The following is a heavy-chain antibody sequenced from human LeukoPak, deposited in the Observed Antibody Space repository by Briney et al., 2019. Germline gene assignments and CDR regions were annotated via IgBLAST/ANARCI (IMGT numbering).Heavy chain of an antibody. CDR1: GFTVNSNY. Sequence: GGSLRLSCAASGFTVNSNYMSWVRQAPGKGLEWVSLIYTGGSTYYADSVRGRFTISRDNSKNTLYLQMNSLRPEDTAIYYCARGFGKAAADVFGGYTKDVWGQGTTVTVSS. J-gene: IGHJ6*02. D-gene: IGHD6-13*01. CDR3: ARGFGKAAADVFGGYTKDV. V-gene: IGHV3-66*02. CDR2: IYTGGST.